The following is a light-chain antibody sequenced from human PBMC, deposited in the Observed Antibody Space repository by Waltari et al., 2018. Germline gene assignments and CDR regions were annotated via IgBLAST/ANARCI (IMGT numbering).Light chain of an antibody. CDR2: EVT. Sequence: QSPLTQPASVSGSPGQSITISCTGTSSDIEFYKLVSWYQQYPGKAPKVMIYEVTKRPSGVSNRFSGSKSGNTASLTISGLQAEDEADYYCFSYAGTSSGVFGTGTKVTVL. CDR1: SSDIEFYKL. J-gene: IGLJ1*01. V-gene: IGLV2-23*02. CDR3: FSYAGTSSGV.